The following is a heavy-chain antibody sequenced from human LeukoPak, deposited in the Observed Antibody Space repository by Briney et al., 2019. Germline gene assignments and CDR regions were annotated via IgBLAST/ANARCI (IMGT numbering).Heavy chain of an antibody. CDR3: ARGWFLGPRRYFDP. D-gene: IGHD3-3*01. CDR2: IKEDGSEK. V-gene: IGHV3-7*01. J-gene: IGHJ5*02. CDR1: GFTFSSYC. Sequence: GGSLRLSCAASGFTFSSYCMSWVRQAPGKGLEWVANIKEDGSEKYYVDSVKGRFTISRDSAKNSLYLQMNSLRAEDTAVYYCARGWFLGPRRYFDPWGQGTLVTVSS.